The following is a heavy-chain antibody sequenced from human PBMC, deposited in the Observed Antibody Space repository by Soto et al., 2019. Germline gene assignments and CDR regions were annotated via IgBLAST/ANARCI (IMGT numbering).Heavy chain of an antibody. CDR2: IKDDGGQQ. J-gene: IGHJ3*02. CDR1: GFPFSKYW. Sequence: PGGSLRLSCAASGFPFSKYWMSWVRQAPGKGLEWVANIKDDGGQQYYVDSVKGRFTISRDNAENSLYLHMSSLRVEDTALYYCAKTLYQLLGDDVFDMWGRGTMVTVSS. CDR3: AKTLYQLLGDDVFDM. V-gene: IGHV3-7*03. D-gene: IGHD2-2*01.